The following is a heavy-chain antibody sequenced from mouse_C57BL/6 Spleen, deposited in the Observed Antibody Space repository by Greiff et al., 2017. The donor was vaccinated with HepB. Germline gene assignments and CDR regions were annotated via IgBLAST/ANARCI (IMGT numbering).Heavy chain of an antibody. CDR3: ARRLRLLCDY. CDR1: GYAFTNYL. D-gene: IGHD3-2*02. J-gene: IGHJ2*01. V-gene: IGHV1-54*01. Sequence: VKLQESGAELVRPGTSVKVSCKASGYAFTNYLIEWVKQRPGQGLEWIGVINPGSGGTNYNEKFKGKATLTADKSSSTAYMQLSSLTSEDSAVYFCARRLRLLCDYWGQGTTLTVSS. CDR2: INPGSGGT.